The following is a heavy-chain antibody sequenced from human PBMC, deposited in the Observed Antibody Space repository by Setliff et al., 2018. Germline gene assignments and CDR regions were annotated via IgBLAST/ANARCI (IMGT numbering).Heavy chain of an antibody. Sequence: PSETLSLTCAVYGGSFSGYYWSWTRQPPGKGLEWIGEINHSGSTNYNPSLKSRVTISVDTSKNQFSLKLSSVTAPDTAVYYCASSRGQLRYSYGPNWFDPWGQGTLVTVSS. J-gene: IGHJ5*02. CDR2: INHSGST. CDR3: ASSRGQLRYSYGPNWFDP. CDR1: GGSFSGYY. D-gene: IGHD5-18*01. V-gene: IGHV4-34*01.